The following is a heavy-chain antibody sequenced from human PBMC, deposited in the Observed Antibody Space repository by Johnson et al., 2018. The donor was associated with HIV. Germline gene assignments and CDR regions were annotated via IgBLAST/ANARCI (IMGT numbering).Heavy chain of an antibody. CDR3: ARSGGYPNAFDI. CDR2: ISYDEIDK. Sequence: QVQLVESGGGVVQPGRSLRLSCAASGFTFSSYAMHWVRQAPGKGLEWVAVISYDEIDKYYADSVKGRFSISRDNSKNTLYLQMNSLRPEDTAVYYCARSGGYPNAFDIWGQGAMVTVSS. J-gene: IGHJ3*02. CDR1: GFTFSSYA. D-gene: IGHD6-13*01. V-gene: IGHV3-30*03.